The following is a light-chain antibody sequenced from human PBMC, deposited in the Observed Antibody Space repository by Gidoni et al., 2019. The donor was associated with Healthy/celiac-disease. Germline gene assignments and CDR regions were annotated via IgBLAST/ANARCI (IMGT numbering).Light chain of an antibody. CDR2: YKSDSDK. CDR1: SGINVGTYR. Sequence: QAVLTQPASRAASPGAAARPTCTLRSGINVGTYRIYWYQQKPGSPPQYLLRYKSDSDKQQGSGVPSRFSGSTDASANAGILLISGLQSEDDADYYCMIWHSSAVVFGGGTKLTVL. V-gene: IGLV5-45*01. CDR3: MIWHSSAVV. J-gene: IGLJ2*01.